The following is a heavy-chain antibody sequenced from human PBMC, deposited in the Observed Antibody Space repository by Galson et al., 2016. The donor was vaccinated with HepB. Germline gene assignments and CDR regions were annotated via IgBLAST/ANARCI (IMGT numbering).Heavy chain of an antibody. V-gene: IGHV3-7*01. Sequence: SLRLSCAVSGFTFSKYWMSWVRQAPGKGLEWVANIEEAGSERYCVDSVKGRFTVSRDNAKNSLYLQMNSLRVDDTAVYYCARDRRGSGWYNDYWGQGTLVTVSS. J-gene: IGHJ4*02. D-gene: IGHD6-19*01. CDR3: ARDRRGSGWYNDY. CDR1: GFTFSKYW. CDR2: IEEAGSER.